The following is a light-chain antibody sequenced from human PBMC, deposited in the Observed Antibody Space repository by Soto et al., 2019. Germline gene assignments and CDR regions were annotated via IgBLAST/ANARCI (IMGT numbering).Light chain of an antibody. CDR3: QQYGTSPGT. CDR2: GAS. Sequence: EIVLTQSPGTLSLSPGDRATHSCRASQSVRSNFLAWYQQKPGQAPKLLISGASSRATVIPDRFSGSGSGTDFTLTISRLEPEDFALYSCQQYGTSPGTFGQGTKLEIK. J-gene: IGKJ2*02. CDR1: QSVRSNF. V-gene: IGKV3-20*01.